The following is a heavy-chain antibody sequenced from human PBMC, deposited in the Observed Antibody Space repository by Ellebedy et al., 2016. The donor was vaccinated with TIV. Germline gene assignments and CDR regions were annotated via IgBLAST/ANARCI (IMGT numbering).Heavy chain of an antibody. CDR3: AREAILVSEEAFPVSMNY. CDR1: GYTFTNYY. V-gene: IGHV1-46*01. Sequence: AASVKVSCKASGYTFTNYYVYWLRQAPGQGLAWMGIINPHVGTTTYSQTFQGRVTMTRDTSTSTVYMELSSLTSEDTAVYYCAREAILVSEEAFPVSMNYWGQGTLVTVSS. J-gene: IGHJ4*02. D-gene: IGHD3-3*02. CDR2: INPHVGTT.